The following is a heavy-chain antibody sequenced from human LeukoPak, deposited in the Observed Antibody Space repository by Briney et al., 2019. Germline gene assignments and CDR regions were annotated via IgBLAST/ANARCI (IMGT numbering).Heavy chain of an antibody. J-gene: IGHJ6*03. CDR3: ARVVDYGDYGSPGYYYYMDV. Sequence: SETLSLTCTVSGGSISSYYWSWIRQPPGKGLDWIGYIYYSGNTNYNPSLKSRVTISVDTSKNQFSLKLSSVTAADAAVYYCARVVDYGDYGSPGYYYYMDVWGKGTTVTVSS. CDR1: GGSISSYY. CDR2: IYYSGNT. D-gene: IGHD4-17*01. V-gene: IGHV4-59*01.